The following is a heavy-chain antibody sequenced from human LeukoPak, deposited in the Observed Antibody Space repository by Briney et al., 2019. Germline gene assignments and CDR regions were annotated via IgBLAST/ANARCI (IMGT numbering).Heavy chain of an antibody. CDR1: GFTVSSNY. CDR3: ARDQRDYGDHGPYFDY. Sequence: PGGSLTLSCAASGFTVSSNYMSWVRQAPGKGLEWVSVIYSGGATYYADSVKGRFTVSRDNSKNTLYLQMNSLRAEDTAVYYCARDQRDYGDHGPYFDYWGQGTLVTVSS. J-gene: IGHJ4*02. D-gene: IGHD4-17*01. V-gene: IGHV3-53*01. CDR2: IYSGGAT.